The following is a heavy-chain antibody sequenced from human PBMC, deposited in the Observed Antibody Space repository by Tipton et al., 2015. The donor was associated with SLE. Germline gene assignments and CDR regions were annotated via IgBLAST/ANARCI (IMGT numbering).Heavy chain of an antibody. CDR1: GFTFGDYA. Sequence: SLRLSCAASGFTFGDYAMHWVRQAPGKGLEWVCLISGDGSSTYYADSVKGRFTISRDNNKNSLYLQMHSLRTEDTALYYCAKDRVGYSYVMDVWGQGATVTVS. D-gene: IGHD2-15*01. V-gene: IGHV3-43*02. CDR2: ISGDGSST. CDR3: AKDRVGYSYVMDV. J-gene: IGHJ6*02.